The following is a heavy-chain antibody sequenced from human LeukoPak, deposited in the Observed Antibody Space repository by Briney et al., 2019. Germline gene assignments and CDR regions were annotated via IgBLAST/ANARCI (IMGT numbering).Heavy chain of an antibody. Sequence: PGGSLRLSCAASGFTFTDFWMTWVRQVPGKGLEWVANIHKAGTESYYVDSVKGRFAISRDNSKNSLYLQLRSLRVDDTAVYYCARVGTWELQRVFDYWGEGTLVTVSS. V-gene: IGHV3-7*01. CDR2: IHKAGTES. CDR3: ARVGTWELQRVFDY. CDR1: GFTFTDFW. J-gene: IGHJ4*02. D-gene: IGHD1-26*01.